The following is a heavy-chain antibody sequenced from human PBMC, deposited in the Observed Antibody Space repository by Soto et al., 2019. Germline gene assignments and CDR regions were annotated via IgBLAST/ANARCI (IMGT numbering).Heavy chain of an antibody. J-gene: IGHJ4*02. D-gene: IGHD3-22*01. V-gene: IGHV1-69*01. Sequence: QVQLVQSGAEVKKPGSSVKVSCKASEGTFSSYAISWVRQAPGQGLEWMGGIIPIFGTANYAQKFQGRVTITADESTRTAYMELSSLRSEDTAVYYCAGGGYDSSGYYEYYFDYWGQGTLVTVSS. CDR3: AGGGYDSSGYYEYYFDY. CDR2: IIPIFGTA. CDR1: EGTFSSYA.